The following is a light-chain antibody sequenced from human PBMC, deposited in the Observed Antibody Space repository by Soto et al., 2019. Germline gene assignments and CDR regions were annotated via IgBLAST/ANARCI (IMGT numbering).Light chain of an antibody. J-gene: IGLJ3*02. CDR1: SSDVGAYNY. CDR2: DVS. Sequence: QSVLTQPASVSESLGQSIANSCTGTSSDVGAYNYVAWYQQHPGKGPKLMIFDVSDRPSGVSNRFSGSKSGNTASLTISGLQAEDEADYYCSSYTTSSTLVFGGGTK. V-gene: IGLV2-14*01. CDR3: SSYTTSSTLV.